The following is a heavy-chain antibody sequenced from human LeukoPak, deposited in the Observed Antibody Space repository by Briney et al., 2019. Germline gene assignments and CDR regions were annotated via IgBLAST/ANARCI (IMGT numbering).Heavy chain of an antibody. V-gene: IGHV3-66*02. D-gene: IGHD6-13*01. Sequence: HAGGSLRLSCAASAINVTTNYVTWIRQAPGKGLEWVSLIYGDNAAYYAESVRGRFIISRDSLKNTLFLQMNSLRAEDTAVYYCVSSTGQQFIPYDYWGHGAHVTVSS. CDR2: IYGDNAA. J-gene: IGHJ4*01. CDR3: VSSTGQQFIPYDY. CDR1: AINVTTNY.